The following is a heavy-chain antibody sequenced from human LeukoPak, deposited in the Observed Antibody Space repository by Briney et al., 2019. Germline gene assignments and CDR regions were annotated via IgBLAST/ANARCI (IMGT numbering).Heavy chain of an antibody. D-gene: IGHD1-26*01. CDR3: ARFYANEWELPH. J-gene: IGHJ4*02. V-gene: IGHV3-30*03. CDR1: GFSFSYYG. Sequence: GRSLRLSCAASGFSFSYYGMHWVRQAPGKGLEWVAVISYDGSIKYYADSVKGRFTISRDNSKNTLYLQMNSLRAEDTAVYYCARFYANEWELPHWGQGTLVTVSS. CDR2: ISYDGSIK.